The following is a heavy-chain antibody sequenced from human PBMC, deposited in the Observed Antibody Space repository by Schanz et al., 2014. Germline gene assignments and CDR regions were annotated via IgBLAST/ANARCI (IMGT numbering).Heavy chain of an antibody. CDR2: IYYSGST. Sequence: QVQLQESGPGLVKPSETLSLTCTVSGGSISSFYWSWIRQPPGKGLEWIANIYYSGSTNYNPSLKSRVTISADTSKNQFSLKMRSVTAADTAVYYCARVGRSSSSPHGSSGDYWGQGTLVTVSS. V-gene: IGHV4-59*01. CDR3: ARVGRSSSSPHGSSGDY. CDR1: GGSISSFY. D-gene: IGHD6-6*01. J-gene: IGHJ4*02.